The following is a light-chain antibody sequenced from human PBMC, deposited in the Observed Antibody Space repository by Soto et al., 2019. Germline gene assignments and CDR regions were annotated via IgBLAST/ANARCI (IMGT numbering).Light chain of an antibody. CDR1: QGISSY. V-gene: IGKV1-5*03. CDR2: KAS. CDR3: QHYNSYSEA. J-gene: IGKJ1*01. Sequence: DIQLTQSPSFLSASVGDRVTITCRANQGISSYLAWYQQKPGKAPKLLIYKASTLKSGVPSRFSGSGSGTEFTLTISSLQPDDFATYYCQHYNSYSEAFGQGTKVDIK.